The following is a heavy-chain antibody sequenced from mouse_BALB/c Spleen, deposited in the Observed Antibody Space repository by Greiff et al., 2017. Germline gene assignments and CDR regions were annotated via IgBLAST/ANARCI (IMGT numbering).Heavy chain of an antibody. J-gene: IGHJ3*01. Sequence: VQLQQSGPELVKPGASVKMSCKASGYTFTSYIMHWVKQKPGQGLEWIGDINPYNDGTKYNEKFKGKATLTSDKSSSTAYMELSSLTSEDSAVYYCAREGNGCYVAWFAYWGQGTLVTVSA. CDR2: INPYNDGT. CDR3: AREGNGCYVAWFAY. V-gene: IGHV1-14*01. D-gene: IGHD2-3*01. CDR1: GYTFTSYI.